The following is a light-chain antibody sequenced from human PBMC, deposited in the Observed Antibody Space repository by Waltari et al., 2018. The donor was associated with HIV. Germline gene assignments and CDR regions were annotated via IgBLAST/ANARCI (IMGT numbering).Light chain of an antibody. CDR2: SNS. CDR1: RSNIGRNT. Sequence: QSVLSQPPSASGTPGQRVTISCSGSRSNIGRNTVHWYQQLPGTAPKLLIYSNSQRPSGVPDRFSGSKSGTSASLAISGLQSEDEAEYHCAAWDDSLTGSHVIFGGGTKLTVL. CDR3: AAWDDSLTGSHVI. V-gene: IGLV1-44*01. J-gene: IGLJ2*01.